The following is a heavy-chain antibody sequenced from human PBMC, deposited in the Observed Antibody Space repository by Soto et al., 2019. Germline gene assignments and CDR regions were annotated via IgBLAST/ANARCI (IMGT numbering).Heavy chain of an antibody. Sequence: SETLSLTCTVSGGSISSSSYYWGWIRQPPGKGLEWIGSIYYSGSTYYNPSLKSRVTISVDTSKNQFSLKLSSVTAADTAVYYCARNDYDFWRVPDLTRGYGMDVWGQGTTVTVSS. CDR1: GGSISSSSYY. V-gene: IGHV4-39*01. D-gene: IGHD3-3*01. CDR2: IYYSGST. CDR3: ARNDYDFWRVPDLTRGYGMDV. J-gene: IGHJ6*02.